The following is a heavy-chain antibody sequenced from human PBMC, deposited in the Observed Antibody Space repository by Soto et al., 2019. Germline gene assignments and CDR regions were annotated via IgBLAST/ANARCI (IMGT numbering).Heavy chain of an antibody. D-gene: IGHD6-13*01. J-gene: IGHJ6*02. V-gene: IGHV1-69*13. CDR2: IIPIFGTA. CDR1: GGTFSSYA. Sequence: LVKVSCKASGGTFSSYAISWVRQAPGQGLEWMGGIIPIFGTANYAQKFQGRVTITADESTSTAYMELSSLRSEDTAVYYCARDIAAAGTLHYYYYGMDVWGQGTTVTVSS. CDR3: ARDIAAAGTLHYYYYGMDV.